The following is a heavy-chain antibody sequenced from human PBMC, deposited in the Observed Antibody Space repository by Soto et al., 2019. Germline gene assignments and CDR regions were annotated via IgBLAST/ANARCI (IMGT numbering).Heavy chain of an antibody. CDR3: ARPPQTAMVRGVIITEDYYYYGMDV. D-gene: IGHD3-10*01. J-gene: IGHJ6*02. CDR2: IIPIFGTA. V-gene: IGHV1-69*13. CDR1: GGTFSSYA. Sequence: GASVKVSCKASGGTFSSYAISWVRQAPGQGLEWMGGIIPIFGTANYAQKFQGRVTITADESTSTAYMELSSLRSEDTAVYYCARPPQTAMVRGVIITEDYYYYGMDVWGQGTTVTVSS.